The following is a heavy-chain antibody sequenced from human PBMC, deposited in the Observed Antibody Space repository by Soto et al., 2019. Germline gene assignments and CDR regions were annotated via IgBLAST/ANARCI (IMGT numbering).Heavy chain of an antibody. CDR3: AVTTSRQWYYMHV. D-gene: IGHD4-4*01. CDR2: TYYRSRWYN. V-gene: IGHV6-1*01. J-gene: IGHJ6*03. CDR1: GDSVSSNSAA. Sequence: SQTLSLTCALSGDSVSSNSAAWNWIRQSPTRGLEWLGRTYYRSRWYNDYAVSVKSRITVNPDTSKNQFSLHLNSVTPEDTAVYFCAVTTSRQWYYMHVSDKRPTVSV.